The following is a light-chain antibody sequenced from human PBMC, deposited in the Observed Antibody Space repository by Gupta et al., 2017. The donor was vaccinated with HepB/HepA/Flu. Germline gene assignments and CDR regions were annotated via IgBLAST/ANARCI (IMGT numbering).Light chain of an antibody. CDR3: QQYDSSPFT. V-gene: IGKV3D-20*01. CDR2: DAS. J-gene: IGKJ3*01. Sequence: EIVFTQSPATLSLSPGERATLSCGASQSVSSRYLACYQQKPGLAPRLLIYDASTRATGIPDRFSGSGSGTDFTLTITRLEPEDFAVYYCQQYDSSPFTFGPGTKVDIK. CDR1: QSVSSRY.